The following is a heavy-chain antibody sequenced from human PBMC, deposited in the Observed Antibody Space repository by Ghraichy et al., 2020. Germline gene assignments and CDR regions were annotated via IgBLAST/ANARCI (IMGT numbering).Heavy chain of an antibody. J-gene: IGHJ5*02. V-gene: IGHV4-4*07. D-gene: IGHD1-14*01. Sequence: TLSLTCTVSGGSITGYYWNWIRQSSGKGLEWVARMYFTGTTTYNPSLKDRVTMSVDASKRQFSLRMTSVTAADSGVYYCARDRRHRVQDTWFDHWGQGTLVTVSS. CDR2: MYFTGTT. CDR3: ARDRRHRVQDTWFDH. CDR1: GGSITGYY.